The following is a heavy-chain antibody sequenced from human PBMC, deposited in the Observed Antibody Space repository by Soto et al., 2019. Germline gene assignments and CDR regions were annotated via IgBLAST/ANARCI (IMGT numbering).Heavy chain of an antibody. CDR1: GGSISSYY. CDR2: IYYSGST. Sequence: QVQLQESGPGLVKPSETLSLTCTVSGGSISSYYWSWIRQPPGKGLEWIGYIYYSGSTNYNPSLKSRVTISVDTSKNQFSLKLSSVTAADTAVYYCARHVSPDILTGYYSAYWGQGTLVTVSS. V-gene: IGHV4-59*08. D-gene: IGHD3-9*01. J-gene: IGHJ4*02. CDR3: ARHVSPDILTGYYSAY.